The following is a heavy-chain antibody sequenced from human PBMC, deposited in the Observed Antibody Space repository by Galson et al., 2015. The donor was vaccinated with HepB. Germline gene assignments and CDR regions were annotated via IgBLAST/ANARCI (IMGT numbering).Heavy chain of an antibody. CDR1: GFTFSSYA. CDR2: ISYDGSNK. Sequence: SLRLSCAASGFTFSSYAMHWVRQAPGKGLEWVAVISYDGSNKYYADSVKGRFTISRDNSKNTLYLQMNSLRAEDTAVYYCAREIMITFGGVIVPSGPIDYWGQGTLVTVSS. D-gene: IGHD3-16*02. J-gene: IGHJ4*02. V-gene: IGHV3-30*04. CDR3: AREIMITFGGVIVPSGPIDY.